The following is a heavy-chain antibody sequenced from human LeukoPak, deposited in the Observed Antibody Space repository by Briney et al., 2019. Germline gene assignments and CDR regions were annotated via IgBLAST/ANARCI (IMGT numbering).Heavy chain of an antibody. CDR2: IYSGGST. CDR1: GFTVSSHY. Sequence: GGSLRLSWAASGFTVSSHYMSWGRQAPGKGLELGSVIYSGGSTYYADSVKGRFTISRDNSETALYLQMNSLRAEDTAVYYCARKQLLRTPLDAFDIWGQGTMVTVSS. J-gene: IGHJ3*02. D-gene: IGHD1-1*01. V-gene: IGHV3-53*01. CDR3: ARKQLLRTPLDAFDI.